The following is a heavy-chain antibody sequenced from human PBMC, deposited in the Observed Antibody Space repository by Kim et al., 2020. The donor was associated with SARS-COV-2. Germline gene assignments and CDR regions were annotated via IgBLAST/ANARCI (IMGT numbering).Heavy chain of an antibody. Sequence: GGSLRLSCAASGFTFGDYGMHWVRQAPGKGLEWVSGISWNSGSIGYADSVRGRFTISRDNAKNSLYLQMNSLRAEDTALYYCTKGDRGSGYYVFDYWGQG. CDR2: ISWNSGSI. J-gene: IGHJ4*02. CDR1: GFTFGDYG. V-gene: IGHV3-9*01. CDR3: TKGDRGSGYYVFDY. D-gene: IGHD5-12*01.